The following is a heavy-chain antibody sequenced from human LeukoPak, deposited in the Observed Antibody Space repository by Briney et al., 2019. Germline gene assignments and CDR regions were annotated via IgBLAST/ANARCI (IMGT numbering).Heavy chain of an antibody. CDR3: ARGRSGRFDY. CDR1: TDFLSSGGYY. CDR2: IYDTGAT. J-gene: IGHJ4*02. V-gene: IGHV4-30-2*01. D-gene: IGHD3-10*01. Sequence: SEALSLTCTVSTDFLSSGGYYGSWIRQPPGKDLEWVGYIYDTGATLYKTSLKSRVTISIDRSKNQFSLNLTSMTAADTAVYYCARGRSGRFDYWGQGTLVTVSS.